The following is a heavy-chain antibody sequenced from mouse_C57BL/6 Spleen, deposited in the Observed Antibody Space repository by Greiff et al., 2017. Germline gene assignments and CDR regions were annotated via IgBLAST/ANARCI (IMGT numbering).Heavy chain of an antibody. D-gene: IGHD2-10*02. CDR2: IDPSDSYT. CDR1: GYTFTSYW. Sequence: QVQLQQPGAELVRPGTSVKLSCKASGYTFTSYWMHWVKQRPGQGLEWIGVIDPSDSYTNYNQKFKGKATLTVDTSSSTAYMQLSSLTSEDSAVYYCAREGYGNYSWFAYWGQGTLVTVSA. CDR3: AREGYGNYSWFAY. V-gene: IGHV1-59*01. J-gene: IGHJ3*01.